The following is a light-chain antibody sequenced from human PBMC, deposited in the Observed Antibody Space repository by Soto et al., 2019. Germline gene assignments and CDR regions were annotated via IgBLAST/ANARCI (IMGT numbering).Light chain of an antibody. Sequence: QSALTQPASVSGSPGQSITISCTGTSSDVGGYNSVSRYQQHPGKAPKLIIYEVSNRPSGVSNRFSGSKSGNTASLTISGLQAEDEADYYCSSYTSSSLYVFGTGTKVTVL. CDR1: SSDVGGYNS. CDR2: EVS. CDR3: SSYTSSSLYV. V-gene: IGLV2-14*01. J-gene: IGLJ1*01.